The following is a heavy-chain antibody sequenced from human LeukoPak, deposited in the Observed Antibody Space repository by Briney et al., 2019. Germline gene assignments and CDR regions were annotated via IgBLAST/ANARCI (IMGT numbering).Heavy chain of an antibody. CDR1: GGSFSSTSYY. J-gene: IGHJ5*02. V-gene: IGHV4-39*07. CDR2: IYYSGST. Sequence: SETLSLTCTVSGGSFSSTSYYWGWIRQPPGKGLEWIGSIYYSGSTYYNPSLESRVTISVDTSKNQFSLNLNFVTAADTALYYCARGDGSGSGRWFDPWGQGTLITVSS. D-gene: IGHD3-10*01. CDR3: ARGDGSGSGRWFDP.